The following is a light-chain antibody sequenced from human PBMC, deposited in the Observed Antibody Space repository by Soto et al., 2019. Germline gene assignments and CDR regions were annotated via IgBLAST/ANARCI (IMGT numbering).Light chain of an antibody. CDR3: QKLSGYPLN. J-gene: IGKJ4*01. CDR2: AAS. V-gene: IGKV1-9*01. CDR1: QDISSY. Sequence: IHSTLSLSSLSASVGDIFTITCLASQDISSYLAWYQQKPGKAPKLLIFAASILQSGVPSRFSGSGSETDFTLTINSLQPEDFATYYCQKLSGYPLNCGGGNTVDIK.